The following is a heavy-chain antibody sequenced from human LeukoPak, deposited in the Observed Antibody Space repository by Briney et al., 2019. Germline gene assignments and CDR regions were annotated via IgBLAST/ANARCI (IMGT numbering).Heavy chain of an antibody. CDR3: AKEKGYCSSTSCYYFDY. CDR1: GFTFSSYA. V-gene: IGHV3-23*01. J-gene: IGHJ4*02. CDR2: ISGSGGST. Sequence: GGSLRLSCAASGFTFSSYAMSWVRQAPGKGLEWVPAISGSGGSTYYADSVKGRFTISRDNSKNTLYLQMNSLRAEDTAVYYCAKEKGYCSSTSCYYFDYWGQGTLVTVSS. D-gene: IGHD2-2*01.